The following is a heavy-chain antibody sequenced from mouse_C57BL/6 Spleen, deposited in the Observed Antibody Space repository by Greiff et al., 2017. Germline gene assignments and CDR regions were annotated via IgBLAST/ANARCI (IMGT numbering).Heavy chain of an antibody. D-gene: IGHD1-1*01. V-gene: IGHV1-42*01. Sequence: VQLQQSGPELVKPGASVNISCKASGYSFTGYYMNWVKQSPEKSLEWIGEINPSTGGTTYNQKFKAKATLTVDKSSSTAYMQLKSLTSEDSAVYYCARRGYYYGSSFDYWGQGTTLTVSS. CDR2: INPSTGGT. J-gene: IGHJ2*01. CDR1: GYSFTGYY. CDR3: ARRGYYYGSSFDY.